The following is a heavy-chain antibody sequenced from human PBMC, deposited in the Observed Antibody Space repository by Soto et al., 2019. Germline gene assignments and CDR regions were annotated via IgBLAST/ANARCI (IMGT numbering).Heavy chain of an antibody. Sequence: KQSQTLSLTCTVSGGSISSYYWSWIRQPPGKGLEWIGYIYYSGSTNYNPSLKSRVTISVDTSKNQFSLKLGSVTAADTAVYYCARVATTNWFDPWGQGTLVTVSS. CDR2: IYYSGST. CDR3: ARVATTNWFDP. V-gene: IGHV4-59*01. CDR1: GGSISSYY. J-gene: IGHJ5*02. D-gene: IGHD5-12*01.